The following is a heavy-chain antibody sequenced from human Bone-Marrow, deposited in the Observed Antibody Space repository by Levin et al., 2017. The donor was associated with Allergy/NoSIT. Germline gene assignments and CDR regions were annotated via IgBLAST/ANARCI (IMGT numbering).Heavy chain of an antibody. J-gene: IGHJ5*02. V-gene: IGHV4-30-2*01. Sequence: SETLSLTCGVSGESISSGGYSWSCIRQPPGKGLEWIAYIYQSGTTYYNPSLKSRVTMSLDMSKHQFSLKLSSVTAADTAVYYCARVIASGIDTWGQGTLVTVSS. CDR3: ARVIASGIDT. CDR1: GESISSGGYS. D-gene: IGHD3-10*01. CDR2: IYQSGTT.